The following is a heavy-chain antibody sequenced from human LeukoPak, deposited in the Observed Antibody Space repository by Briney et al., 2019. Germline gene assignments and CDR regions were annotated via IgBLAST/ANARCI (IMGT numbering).Heavy chain of an antibody. V-gene: IGHV1-8*01. CDR3: ARTLEWEVLGDY. D-gene: IGHD1-26*01. J-gene: IGHJ4*02. CDR2: MNPNSGNT. CDR1: GASLSETS. Sequence: ASVKVSCKVSGASLSETSIHWVRQAPGQWLEWMGWMNPNSGNTGFAQKFQGRVTMTRNTSISTAYMELSSLTSEDTAVYYCARTLEWEVLGDYWGQGTLVTVSS.